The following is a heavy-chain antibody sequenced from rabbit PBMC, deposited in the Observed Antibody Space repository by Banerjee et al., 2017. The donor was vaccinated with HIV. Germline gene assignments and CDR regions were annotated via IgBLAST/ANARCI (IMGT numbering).Heavy chain of an antibody. J-gene: IGHJ4*01. CDR2: IYSGDSVST. CDR1: GFSFSSVYW. V-gene: IGHV1S45*01. CDR3: AREWTGSSTKLNL. Sequence: QEQLEESGGDLVKPEGSLTLTCTASGFSFSSVYWICWVRQAPGKGLEWIGCIYSGDSVSTHYASWAKGRFTFSRTSSTTVTLHMTSLTAADTATYFCAREWTGSSTKLNLWGPGTLVTVS. D-gene: IGHD8-1*01.